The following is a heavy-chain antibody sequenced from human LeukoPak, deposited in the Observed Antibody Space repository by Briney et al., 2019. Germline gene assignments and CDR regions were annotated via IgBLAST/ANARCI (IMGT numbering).Heavy chain of an antibody. J-gene: IGHJ4*02. D-gene: IGHD5/OR15-5a*01. CDR1: GFTVNTYD. CDR3: AGSGVYPY. V-gene: IGHV3-48*01. CDR2: FVISGTI. Sequence: SGESLTLSCAASGFTVNTYDMHWVRQAPGEGPEWIAYFVISGTIYYADSLRGRFTISRDNAKNSLFLTITSLRVDDTAIYYCAGSGVYPYRGQGTPVTASS.